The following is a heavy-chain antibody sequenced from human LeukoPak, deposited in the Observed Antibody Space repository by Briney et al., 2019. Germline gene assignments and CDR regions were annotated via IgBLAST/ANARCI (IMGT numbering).Heavy chain of an antibody. CDR3: ARELDWGAVNDAFDI. Sequence: PSETLSLTCAVSGYSISSGYYWGWIRQPPGKGLEWIGSIYHSGSTYYNPSLKSRVTISVDTSKNQFSLKLSSVTAADTAVYYCARELDWGAVNDAFDIWGQGTMVTVSS. D-gene: IGHD3/OR15-3a*01. CDR2: IYHSGST. V-gene: IGHV4-38-2*02. CDR1: GYSISSGYY. J-gene: IGHJ3*02.